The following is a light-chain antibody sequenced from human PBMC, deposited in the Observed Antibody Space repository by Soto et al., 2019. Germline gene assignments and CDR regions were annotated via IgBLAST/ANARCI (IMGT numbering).Light chain of an antibody. Sequence: QSALTQPRSVSGSPGQSITISCTGTSSDVGGYNFVCWYQQHPGKAPKLMIYDVSRRPSGVPDRFSASKSGNTASLTVSGLQAEDEADYYCSSYAGTSVVFGGGTKVTVL. J-gene: IGLJ2*01. V-gene: IGLV2-11*01. CDR2: DVS. CDR3: SSYAGTSVV. CDR1: SSDVGGYNF.